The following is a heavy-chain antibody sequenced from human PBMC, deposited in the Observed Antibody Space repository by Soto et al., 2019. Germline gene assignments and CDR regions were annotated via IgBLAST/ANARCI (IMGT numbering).Heavy chain of an antibody. CDR1: GYSVSSDSY. J-gene: IGHJ4*02. V-gene: IGHV4-38-2*01. D-gene: IGHD2-15*01. Sequence: SETLSLTCLVSGYSVSSDSYWAWIRQSPGKGLEWIVSMYHGGTTFYNPSLKSRVTMSMDTSKNQFSLKLRSVTAADTAVYYCARVYVMVVAGSTFDYWGQGIPVTVS. CDR3: ARVYVMVVAGSTFDY. CDR2: MYHGGTT.